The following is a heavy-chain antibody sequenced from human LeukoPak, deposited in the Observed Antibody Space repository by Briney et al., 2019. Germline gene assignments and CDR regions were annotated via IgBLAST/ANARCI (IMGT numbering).Heavy chain of an antibody. V-gene: IGHV3-66*01. CDR3: ATRGLSGYYYVMDV. D-gene: IGHD3-10*01. J-gene: IGHJ6*02. CDR2: ITSAGAT. CDR1: GFTVSRNY. Sequence: GGSLRLSCAASGFTVSRNYMSWARLAPGKGLEWVSIITSAGATHYATSVKGRFTISRDNSKNTMFLQMNSLRAEDTAVYYCATRGLSGYYYVMDVWGQGTTVTVSS.